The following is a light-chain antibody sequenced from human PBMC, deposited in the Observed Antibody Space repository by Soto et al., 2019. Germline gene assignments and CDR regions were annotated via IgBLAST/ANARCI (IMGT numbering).Light chain of an antibody. Sequence: EIELTQSPATLSLSPGERATLSCRASQSVSSYLAWYQQKPGQAPRLLIYDASNRATGIPARFSGSGSGTDFTLPTSSLEPEDVAAYYCQQRSNWPPLTFGGGTKVEIK. V-gene: IGKV3-11*01. CDR3: QQRSNWPPLT. CDR1: QSVSSY. CDR2: DAS. J-gene: IGKJ4*01.